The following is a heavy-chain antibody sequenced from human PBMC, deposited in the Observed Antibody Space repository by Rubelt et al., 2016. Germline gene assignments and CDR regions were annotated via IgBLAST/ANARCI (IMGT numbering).Heavy chain of an antibody. CDR2: ISGSGGST. Sequence: EVQLLESGGGLVQPGGSLRLSCAASGFTFSSYAMSWVRQAPGKGLEWVSAISGSGGSTYYADSVKGRVTISRSNSKNTLYLQMNSLGAEDTAVYYCAKVPVRTVTSTFDYWGQGTLVTVSS. J-gene: IGHJ4*02. V-gene: IGHV3-23*01. CDR1: GFTFSSYA. D-gene: IGHD4-17*01. CDR3: AKVPVRTVTSTFDY.